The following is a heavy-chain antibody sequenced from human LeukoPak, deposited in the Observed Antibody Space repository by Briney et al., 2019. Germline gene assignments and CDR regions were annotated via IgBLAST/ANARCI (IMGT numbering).Heavy chain of an antibody. CDR3: AGEMNSGSYADY. J-gene: IGHJ4*02. D-gene: IGHD1-26*01. Sequence: PSETLSLTCTVSGGSTSSYYWSWIRQPAGKGLEWIGRIKTSGSPNYNPSLKSRVTMSVDTSKNQFSLKLSSVTAADTAVYYCAGEMNSGSYADYWGQGTLVTVSS. CDR2: IKTSGSP. CDR1: GGSTSSYY. V-gene: IGHV4-4*07.